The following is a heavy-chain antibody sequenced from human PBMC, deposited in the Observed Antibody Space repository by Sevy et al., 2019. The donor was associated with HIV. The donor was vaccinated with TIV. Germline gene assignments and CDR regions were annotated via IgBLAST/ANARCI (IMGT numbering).Heavy chain of an antibody. J-gene: IGHJ4*02. Sequence: GSLRLSCAASGFAFYEFSMSWIRQAPGKGLEWVATLSFGCGKINYADSVKGRFTISRDNSKNSFYLQMDNLRVEDTALYYCAREGCSRPHDYWGQGTRVTVSS. CDR1: GFAFYEFS. CDR3: AREGCSRPHDY. D-gene: IGHD2-8*01. CDR2: LSFGCGKI. V-gene: IGHV3-23*01.